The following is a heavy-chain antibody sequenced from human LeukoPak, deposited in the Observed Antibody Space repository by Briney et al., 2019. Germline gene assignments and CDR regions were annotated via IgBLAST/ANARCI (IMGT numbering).Heavy chain of an antibody. D-gene: IGHD3-9*01. Sequence: KPSETLSLTCTVSGGSISSYYRSWIRQPPGKGLEWIGYIYYSGSTNYNPSLKSRVTISVDTSKNQFSLKLSSVTAADTAVYYCARYPIRYFDWSSQRYGMDVWGQGTTVTVSS. CDR3: ARYPIRYFDWSSQRYGMDV. CDR2: IYYSGST. J-gene: IGHJ6*02. CDR1: GGSISSYY. V-gene: IGHV4-59*01.